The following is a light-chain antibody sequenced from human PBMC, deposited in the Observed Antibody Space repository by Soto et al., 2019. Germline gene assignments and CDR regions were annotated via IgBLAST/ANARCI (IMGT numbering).Light chain of an antibody. Sequence: QSALTQPPSASGSPGQSVAISCTGTSSDVGAYNYVSWYQQHPGKAPKLMIFEVNQRPSGVPDRFSGSKSGNTASLTVSGLQAEDESDYYCSSYAGINNVAFGGGTKLTVL. CDR2: EVN. V-gene: IGLV2-8*01. J-gene: IGLJ2*01. CDR3: SSYAGINNVA. CDR1: SSDVGAYNY.